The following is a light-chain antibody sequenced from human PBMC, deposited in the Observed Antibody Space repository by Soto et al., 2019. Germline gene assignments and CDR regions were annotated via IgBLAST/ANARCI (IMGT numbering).Light chain of an antibody. J-gene: IGKJ1*01. V-gene: IGKV1-5*03. CDR3: QQYNSYRA. Sequence: DIQMTQSPSSLSASVGDRVTITCQASQDITNYLNWHQQKPGKAPKLLIYKASSLESGVPSRFSGSGSGTDFTLTISRLQPDDFATYYCQQYNSYRAFGQGTKVDI. CDR1: QDITNY. CDR2: KAS.